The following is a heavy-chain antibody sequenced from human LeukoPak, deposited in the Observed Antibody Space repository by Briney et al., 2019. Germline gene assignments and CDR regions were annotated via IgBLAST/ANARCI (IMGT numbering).Heavy chain of an antibody. CDR2: MNPNSGNT. V-gene: IGHV1-8*01. D-gene: IGHD6-6*01. J-gene: IGHJ6*03. CDR3: ARVGSSSSVLYYYYYMDV. CDR1: GYTFTSYD. Sequence: VASVKVSCEASGYTFTSYDINWVRQATGQGLEWMGWMNPNSGNTGYAQKFQGRVTMTRNTSISTAYMELSSLRSEDTAVYYCARVGSSSSVLYYYYYMDVWGKGTTVTVSS.